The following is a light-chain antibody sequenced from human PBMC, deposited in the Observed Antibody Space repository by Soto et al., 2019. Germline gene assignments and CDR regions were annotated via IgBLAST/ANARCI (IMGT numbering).Light chain of an antibody. J-gene: IGKJ4*01. CDR3: QQLRSYPST. V-gene: IGKV1-39*01. Sequence: IQMTPSPSSLSASVVYRVPITCRASQSINSYLNWYRQKPGKAPKILIYAASSLQSGVPSRFSGRGSGTDFTLTISSLQAEDCASDYCQQLRSYPSTFGGGTKVDIK. CDR2: AAS. CDR1: QSINSY.